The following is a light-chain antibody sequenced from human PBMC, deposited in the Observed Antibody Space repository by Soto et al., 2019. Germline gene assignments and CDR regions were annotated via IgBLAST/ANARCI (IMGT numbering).Light chain of an antibody. J-gene: IGLJ2*01. CDR1: SSNIGAGYD. V-gene: IGLV1-40*01. CDR3: QSYDSSLSVVV. Sequence: QTVVTQPPSVSGAPGQRVTISCTGSSSNIGAGYDVHWYQQLPGTAPKLLIYGNSNRPSGVPDRFSGSKSGTSASLAITGLQAEDEGDYYCQSYDSSLSVVVFGGGTKLTVL. CDR2: GNS.